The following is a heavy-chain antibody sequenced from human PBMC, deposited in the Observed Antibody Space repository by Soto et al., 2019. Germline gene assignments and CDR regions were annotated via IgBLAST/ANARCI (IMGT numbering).Heavy chain of an antibody. V-gene: IGHV4-59*01. J-gene: IGHJ4*02. Sequence: PSETLSLTCTVSGGSSSSYGVSWIRQPPGKGLEWIGYIYYSGSTNYNPSLKSRVTISVDTSKNQFSLKLSSVTAADTAVYYCARAPYCSGGSCYSVPADPHFDYWGQGTLVTVSS. CDR2: IYYSGST. CDR3: ARAPYCSGGSCYSVPADPHFDY. D-gene: IGHD2-15*01. CDR1: GGSSSSYG.